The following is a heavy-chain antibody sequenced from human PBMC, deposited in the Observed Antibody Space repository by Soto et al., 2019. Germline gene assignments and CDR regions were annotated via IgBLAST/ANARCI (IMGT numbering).Heavy chain of an antibody. Sequence: QVQLVQSGAEVKKPGASVKVSCKASGYTFTSYGISWVRQAPGQGLEWMGWISAYKGNTKYAQKLQGRVTMTTDTSTSTAYMELRSLRSDDTAVYYCARVVGLLWFGELRNYYYGMDVWGQGTTVTVSS. CDR3: ARVVGLLWFGELRNYYYGMDV. CDR1: GYTFTSYG. CDR2: ISAYKGNT. D-gene: IGHD3-10*01. J-gene: IGHJ6*02. V-gene: IGHV1-18*01.